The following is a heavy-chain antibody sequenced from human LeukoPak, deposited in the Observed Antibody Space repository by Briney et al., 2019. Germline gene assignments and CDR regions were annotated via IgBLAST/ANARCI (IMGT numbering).Heavy chain of an antibody. CDR2: IIPIFGTA. J-gene: IGHJ4*02. Sequence: SVKVSCKASGGTFTSYAISWVRQAPGQGLEWMGGIIPIFGTANYAQKFQGRVTITADESTSTAYMELSSLRSEDTAVYYCARAPNCGGDCDYWGQGTLVTVSS. CDR3: ARAPNCGGDCDY. CDR1: GGTFTSYA. D-gene: IGHD2-21*01. V-gene: IGHV1-69*13.